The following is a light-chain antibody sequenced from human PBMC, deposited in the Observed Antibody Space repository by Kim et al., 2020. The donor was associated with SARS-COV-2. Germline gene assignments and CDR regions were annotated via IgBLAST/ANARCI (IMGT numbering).Light chain of an antibody. CDR1: SSDVGGSNY. Sequence: QSALTQPRSVSGSPGQSVTISCTGTSSDVGGSNYVSWYQQHPGKAPKVMIYNVSKRPSGVPDRFSGSKSGNTASLTISGLQTEDEADYHCCSYAGGSVFFGGGTKVTVL. J-gene: IGLJ2*01. CDR2: NVS. CDR3: CSYAGGSVF. V-gene: IGLV2-11*01.